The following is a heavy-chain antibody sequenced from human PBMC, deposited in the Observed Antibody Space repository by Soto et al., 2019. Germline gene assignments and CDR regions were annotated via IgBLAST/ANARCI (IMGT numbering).Heavy chain of an antibody. CDR2: ISYDGSNK. CDR3: ARGGSSGYYNHFDY. J-gene: IGHJ4*02. V-gene: IGHV3-30-3*01. CDR1: GFTFSSYA. Sequence: QVQLVESGGGVVQPGRSLRLSCAASGFTFSSYAMHWVRQAPGKGLEWVAVISYDGSNKYYADSVKGRFTISRDNSKNTLYLQMNRLRAEDTAVYYWARGGSSGYYNHFDYWGQGTLVTVSS. D-gene: IGHD3-22*01.